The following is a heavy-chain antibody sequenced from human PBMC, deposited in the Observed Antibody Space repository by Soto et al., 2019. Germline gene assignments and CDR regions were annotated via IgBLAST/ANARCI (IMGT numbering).Heavy chain of an antibody. Sequence: PGGSLRLSCAASGFTFSTYGMHWVRQAPGKGLEWVAFIQYHGINKDYADSVKGRFTISRDNSRNTLYLQMNSLRAEDTAVYYCARGLDHDSSGYYLDFWGQGALVTVSS. J-gene: IGHJ4*02. D-gene: IGHD3-22*01. CDR3: ARGLDHDSSGYYLDF. CDR1: GFTFSTYG. V-gene: IGHV3-30*02. CDR2: IQYHGINK.